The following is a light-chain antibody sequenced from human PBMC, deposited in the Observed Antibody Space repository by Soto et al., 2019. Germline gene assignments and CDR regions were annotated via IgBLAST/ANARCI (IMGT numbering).Light chain of an antibody. Sequence: IVLTQSPAILSLSPGESASLSCRASQSVSDYLAWYQQKPGQAPRLLIYGASSRATGIPDRFSGSGSGTDFTLTINRLEPEDFAVYYCEQYDKSITFGGGTKVEIK. V-gene: IGKV3-20*01. CDR1: QSVSDY. CDR2: GAS. CDR3: EQYDKSIT. J-gene: IGKJ4*01.